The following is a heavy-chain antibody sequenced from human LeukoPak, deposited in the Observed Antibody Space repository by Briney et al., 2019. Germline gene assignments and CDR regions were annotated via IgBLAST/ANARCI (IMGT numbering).Heavy chain of an antibody. CDR1: GYTFTDYY. CDR3: ARNYGDYNYYYYMDV. V-gene: IGHV1-2*02. CDR2: INPNSGGT. D-gene: IGHD2-21*02. Sequence: ASVKVSCKASGYTFTDYYMHWVRQAPGQGPEWMGWINPNSGGTNYALKFQGKVTMTRDTSISTVYMELSRLRSDDTAVYYCARNYGDYNYYYYMDVWGKGTTVTISS. J-gene: IGHJ6*03.